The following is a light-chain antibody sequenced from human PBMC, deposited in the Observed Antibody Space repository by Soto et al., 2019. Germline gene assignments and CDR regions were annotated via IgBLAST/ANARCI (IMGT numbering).Light chain of an antibody. V-gene: IGKV3-15*01. CDR2: AAS. J-gene: IGKJ4*01. CDR3: QQYNNWPLT. Sequence: DIVMTQSPATLSVSPGERATLSCRASQSVTSNLAWYQQKPGQAPRLLIYAASNRATGIPARFSGSGAGTEFTLTISILQSEDFAVYYCQQYNNWPLTFGGGTKVEIK. CDR1: QSVTSN.